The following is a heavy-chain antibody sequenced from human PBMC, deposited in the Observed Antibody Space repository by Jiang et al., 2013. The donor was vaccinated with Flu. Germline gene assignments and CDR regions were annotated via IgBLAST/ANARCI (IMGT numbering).Heavy chain of an antibody. J-gene: IGHJ4*02. D-gene: IGHD3-3*01. CDR2: IYYSGST. V-gene: IGHV4-39*07. CDR3: ARHGTIFGVVIDY. CDR1: GGSFRITTYH. Sequence: LLKPSETLSLSCSVSGGSFRITTYHWAWIRQSPGKGLEWIGSIYYSGSTYYSPSLKSRVTMSLDTSKNHFSLKLSSVTAADTAVYYCARHGTIFGVVIDYWGQGTLVTVSS.